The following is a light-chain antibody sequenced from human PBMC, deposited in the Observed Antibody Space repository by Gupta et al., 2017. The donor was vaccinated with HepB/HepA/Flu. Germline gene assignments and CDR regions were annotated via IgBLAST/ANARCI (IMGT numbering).Light chain of an antibody. CDR2: AAS. V-gene: IGKV1-39*01. Sequence: DIQMTQSPSSLSASVGDRVTITCRASQSISSYLNWYQQKPGKAPKLLIYAASSLQSGVPSRFSGSGSGTDFTLTISRLQPEDFATYYCQQSDSTSYTFGWGTKLEIK. J-gene: IGKJ2*01. CDR1: QSISSY. CDR3: QQSDSTSYT.